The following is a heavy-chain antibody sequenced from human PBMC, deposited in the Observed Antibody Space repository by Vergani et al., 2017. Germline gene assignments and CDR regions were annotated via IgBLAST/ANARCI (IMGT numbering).Heavy chain of an antibody. CDR2: INNDGHT. J-gene: IGHJ4*02. D-gene: IGHD2-8*01. V-gene: IGHV4-34*02. CDR3: ARSRPYCTIFSCPAI. Sequence: QVQLQQWGAGVVKPSGTLSLTCAVFDESFSSFYWCWIRQPPGKGLGWIGEINNDGHTNYNTSLESRVSITLDTSKSQFSLKLNSVTVADTAVYYCARSRPYCTIFSCPAIWGQGTLVTVSA. CDR1: DESFSSFY.